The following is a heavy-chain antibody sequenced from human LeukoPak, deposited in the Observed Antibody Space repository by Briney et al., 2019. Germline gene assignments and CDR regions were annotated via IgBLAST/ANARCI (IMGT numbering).Heavy chain of an antibody. CDR2: INSDGSST. D-gene: IGHD6-19*01. Sequence: GGSLRLSCAASGFTFSSYWMHWVRQAPGKGLVWVSRINSDGSSTSYADSVKGRFTISRDNAKNTLYLQMNSLRAEDTAVYYCARVSSSGWTDGNAFVIWGQGTMVTVSS. V-gene: IGHV3-74*01. CDR1: GFTFSSYW. J-gene: IGHJ3*02. CDR3: ARVSSSGWTDGNAFVI.